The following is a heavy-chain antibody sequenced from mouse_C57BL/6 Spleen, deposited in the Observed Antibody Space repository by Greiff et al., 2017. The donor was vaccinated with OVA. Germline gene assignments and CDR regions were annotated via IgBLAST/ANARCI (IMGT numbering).Heavy chain of an antibody. D-gene: IGHD1-1*02. J-gene: IGHJ2*01. V-gene: IGHV1-69*01. CDR3: ARRGGKGIYFDY. CDR1: GYTFTSYW. CDR2: IDPSDSYT. Sequence: QVQLQQPGAELVMPGASVKLSCKASGYTFTSYWMHWVKQRPGQGLEWIGEIDPSDSYTNYNQKFKGKSTLTVDKSSSTAYMQLSSLTSEDSAVYYCARRGGKGIYFDYWGQGTTLTVSS.